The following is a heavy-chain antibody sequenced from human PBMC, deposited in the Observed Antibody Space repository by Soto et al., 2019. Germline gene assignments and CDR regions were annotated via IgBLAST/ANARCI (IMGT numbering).Heavy chain of an antibody. Sequence: SETLSLTCTVSGGSINSGGYYWSWIRQHPGKGLEWIGSIYYNGNTYYNPSLKSRITISLDTSRNQFSLKLSSVTAADTAVYYCARLFYYDTSGSYYYFDYWGQGTLVTVSS. V-gene: IGHV4-31*03. CDR3: ARLFYYDTSGSYYYFDY. CDR1: GGSINSGGYY. CDR2: IYYNGNT. J-gene: IGHJ4*02. D-gene: IGHD3-22*01.